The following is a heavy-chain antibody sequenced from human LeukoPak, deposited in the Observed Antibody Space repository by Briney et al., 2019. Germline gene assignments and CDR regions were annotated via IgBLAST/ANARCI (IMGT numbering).Heavy chain of an antibody. CDR2: ISSSSRYM. V-gene: IGHV3-21*01. CDR3: ASGAQSDY. Sequence: SGGSLRLSCAASGFTFSDYSLNWVRQAPGKGLEWVASISSSSRYMYYGDSVKGRFTISRDNAKNSLYLQMNSLRAEDTALYYCASGAQSDYWGQGTLVTVSS. D-gene: IGHD1-26*01. CDR1: GFTFSDYS. J-gene: IGHJ4*02.